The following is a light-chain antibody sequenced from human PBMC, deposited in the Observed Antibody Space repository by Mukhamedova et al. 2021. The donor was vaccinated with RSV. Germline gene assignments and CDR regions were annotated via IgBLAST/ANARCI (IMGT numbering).Light chain of an antibody. CDR2: AAS. V-gene: IGKV1-39*01. J-gene: IGKJ2*01. CDR3: QQSYSTPHT. Sequence: WYQRRVHGKAPNLLIYAASSLQSGVPSRFSGSGSGTDFTLTISGLQPEYFATYHCQQSYSTPHTFGQGTKLEIE.